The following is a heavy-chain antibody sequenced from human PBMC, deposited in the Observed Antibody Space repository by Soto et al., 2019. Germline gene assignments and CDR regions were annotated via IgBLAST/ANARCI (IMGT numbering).Heavy chain of an antibody. Sequence: QVQLQESGPGLVKPSETLSLTCTVSGGSISSYYWSWIRQPPGKGLEWIGYIYYSGSTNYNPSLKRRPTTSVDTSKTPFSLTLTSVTAADTAVYYCARHPWIHPHFDYWGQGTLVTVSS. J-gene: IGHJ4*02. CDR2: IYYSGST. CDR3: ARHPWIHPHFDY. D-gene: IGHD5-12*01. V-gene: IGHV4-59*08. CDR1: GGSISSYY.